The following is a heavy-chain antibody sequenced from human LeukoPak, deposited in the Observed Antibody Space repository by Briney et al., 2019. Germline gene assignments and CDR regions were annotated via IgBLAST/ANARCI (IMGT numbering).Heavy chain of an antibody. CDR3: ARATISTRSYYYYGMDV. V-gene: IGHV1-18*01. CDR1: GYTFTSYG. Sequence: GASVKVSCKASGYTFTSYGISWVRQAPGQGLEWMGWISAYNGNTNYAQKLQGRVTMTTDTSTSTAYMELRSPRSDDTAVYYCARATISTRSYYYYGMDVWGQGTTVTVSS. CDR2: ISAYNGNT. D-gene: IGHD2-2*01. J-gene: IGHJ6*02.